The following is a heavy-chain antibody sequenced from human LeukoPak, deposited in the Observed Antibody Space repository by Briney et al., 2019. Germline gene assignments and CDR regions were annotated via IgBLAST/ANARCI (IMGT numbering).Heavy chain of an antibody. D-gene: IGHD6-19*01. V-gene: IGHV3-9*01. CDR1: GFTFDDYA. CDR2: INWNGGFI. J-gene: IGHJ4*02. CDR3: ARDATYPIAVAGTEIDY. Sequence: PGGSLRLSCAASGFTFDDYAMHWVRHAPGKGLEWVSGINWNGGFITYADSVKGRFTISRDSAKNSLYLQMNSLRVEDTAVYYCARDATYPIAVAGTEIDYWGQGTLVTVSS.